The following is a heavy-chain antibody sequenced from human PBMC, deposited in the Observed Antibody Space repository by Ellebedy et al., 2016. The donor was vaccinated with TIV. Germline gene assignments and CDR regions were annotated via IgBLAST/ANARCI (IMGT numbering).Heavy chain of an antibody. Sequence: GESLKISCAASGFTVSSYAMSWVRQAPGKGLEWVSAISGSGGSTYYADSVRGRFNISRDKSKNTLFLHMNSMRADDTAVYYCAKDRVPDGRWNFDFWGQGTLVTVSS. V-gene: IGHV3-23*01. CDR3: AKDRVPDGRWNFDF. J-gene: IGHJ4*02. D-gene: IGHD1-1*01. CDR1: GFTVSSYA. CDR2: ISGSGGST.